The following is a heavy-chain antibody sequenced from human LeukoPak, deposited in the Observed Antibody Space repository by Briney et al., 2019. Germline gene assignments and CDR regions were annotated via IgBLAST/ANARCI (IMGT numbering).Heavy chain of an antibody. V-gene: IGHV3-23*01. J-gene: IGHJ6*03. CDR2: ISGSGGSA. CDR3: ARSGSYYYYYYMDV. CDR1: GFTFSSYA. D-gene: IGHD1-26*01. Sequence: GGSLRLSCAASGFTFSSYAMSWVRQAPGKGVEWVSAISGSGGSAYYADSVKGRSTIPRDNSKNTLYLQMNSLRAEDTAVYYCARSGSYYYYYYMDVWGKGTTVTVSS.